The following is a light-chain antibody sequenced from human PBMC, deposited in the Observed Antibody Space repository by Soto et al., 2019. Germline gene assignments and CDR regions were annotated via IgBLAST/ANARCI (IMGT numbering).Light chain of an antibody. CDR1: YSNIGSNT. J-gene: IGLJ3*02. CDR3: AAWDDSLNGRGV. Sequence: QSVLTQPPSASGTPGQRVTISCSGSYSNIGSNTVNWYQQFPGAAPKLLISTNNQRPSGVPDRFSGSKSGTSASLTITGLQSDVEAVYYCAAWDDSLNGRGVFGGGTKLTVL. V-gene: IGLV1-44*01. CDR2: TNN.